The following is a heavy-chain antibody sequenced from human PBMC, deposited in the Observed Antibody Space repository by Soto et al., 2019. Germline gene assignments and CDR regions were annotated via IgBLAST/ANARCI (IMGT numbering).Heavy chain of an antibody. CDR1: GFTFSGSS. D-gene: IGHD5-12*01. CDR3: TRGMGSGYDLGFDY. CDR2: IRSKANTYAT. J-gene: IGHJ4*02. Sequence: QPGGSLRLSCAASGFTFSGSSMHWVRQASGTGLEWVGRIRSKANTYATAYAASVKGRFTISRDDSKNTAYLQMNSLRTEDTAVYYCTRGMGSGYDLGFDYWGQGTLVTVSS. V-gene: IGHV3-73*01.